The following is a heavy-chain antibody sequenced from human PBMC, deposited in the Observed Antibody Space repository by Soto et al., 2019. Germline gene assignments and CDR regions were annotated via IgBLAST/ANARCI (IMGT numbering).Heavy chain of an antibody. CDR2: IWYDGSKK. Sequence: QVQLVESGGGVVQPGRSLRLSCAASGFTFNHHGMHWVRQAPGKGLEWVAVIWYDGSKKYYADSMKGRFTISRDNSKNTLYLQMDSLRVEDTAVYYCVRDVGGVAAANTYGWLDPGGQGILVTVSS. CDR3: VRDVGGVAAANTYGWLDP. V-gene: IGHV3-33*01. J-gene: IGHJ5*02. D-gene: IGHD6-13*01. CDR1: GFTFNHHG.